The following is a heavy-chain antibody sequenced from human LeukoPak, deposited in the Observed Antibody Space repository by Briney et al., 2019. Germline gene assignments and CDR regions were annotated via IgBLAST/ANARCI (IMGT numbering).Heavy chain of an antibody. D-gene: IGHD3-10*01. CDR2: INPNSGGT. CDR3: AITMVRGDQSA. J-gene: IGHJ4*02. CDR1: GYTFTGYY. Sequence: ATVKVSCKASGYTFTGYYMHWVRQAPGQGLEWMGRINPNSGGTNYAQKFQGRVTMTRDTSISTAYMELSRLRSDDTAVYYCAITMVRGDQSAWGQGTLVTVSS. V-gene: IGHV1-2*06.